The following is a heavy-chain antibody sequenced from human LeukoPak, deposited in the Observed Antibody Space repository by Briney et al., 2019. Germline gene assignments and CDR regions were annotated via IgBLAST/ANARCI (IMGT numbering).Heavy chain of an antibody. V-gene: IGHV3-23*01. CDR1: GFTFSSYW. CDR2: ISGSGGST. Sequence: GGSLRLSCAASGFTFSSYWMHWVRQAPGKGLEWVSAISGSGGSTYYADSVKGRFTISRDNSKNTLYLQMNSLRAEDTAVYYCAKGYCSSTSCYADVAYFQHWGQGTLVTVSS. J-gene: IGHJ1*01. D-gene: IGHD2-2*01. CDR3: AKGYCSSTSCYADVAYFQH.